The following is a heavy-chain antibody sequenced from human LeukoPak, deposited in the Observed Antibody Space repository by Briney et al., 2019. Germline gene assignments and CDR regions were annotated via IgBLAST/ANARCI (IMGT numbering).Heavy chain of an antibody. D-gene: IGHD3-3*01. V-gene: IGHV4-59*01. CDR1: GGSISSYY. Sequence: SETLSLTCTVSGGSISSYYWSWIRQPPGKGLEWIGYIYYSGSTNYNPSLKSRVTISVDTSKNQFSLKLSSVTAADTAVYYCARATQFYEFWSGYYGAEPGNRFEPRGQGTLVTGSS. CDR3: ARATQFYEFWSGYYGAEPGNRFEP. CDR2: IYYSGST. J-gene: IGHJ5*02.